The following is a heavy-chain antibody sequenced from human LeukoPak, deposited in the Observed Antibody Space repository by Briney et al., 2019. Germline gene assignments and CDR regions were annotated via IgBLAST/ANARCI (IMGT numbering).Heavy chain of an antibody. D-gene: IGHD1-1*01. CDR1: GFTFSSYS. CDR3: VRDFSLTRLERPFDY. V-gene: IGHV3-21*01. Sequence: PGGSLRLSCAASGFTFSSYSMNWVRQAPGKGLEWVSSISSSSSYIYYADSLKGRFTISRDNAKNSLYLQMNSLRAEDTAVYYCVRDFSLTRLERPFDYWGQGTPVTVSS. CDR2: ISSSSSYI. J-gene: IGHJ4*02.